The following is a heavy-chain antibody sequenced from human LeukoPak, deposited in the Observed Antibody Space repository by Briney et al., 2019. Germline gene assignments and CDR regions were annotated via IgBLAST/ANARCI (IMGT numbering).Heavy chain of an antibody. V-gene: IGHV4-61*02. D-gene: IGHD6-13*01. CDR3: ARDRRQQLVDSPQNDAFDI. CDR2: IYTSGST. CDR1: GGSIRSGSYY. J-gene: IGHJ3*02. Sequence: SETLSLTCTVSGGSIRSGSYYWSWIRQPAGKGLEWIGRIYTSGSTNYNPSLKSRVTISVDTSKNQFSLKLSSVTAADTAVYYCARDRRQQLVDSPQNDAFDIWGQGTMVTVSS.